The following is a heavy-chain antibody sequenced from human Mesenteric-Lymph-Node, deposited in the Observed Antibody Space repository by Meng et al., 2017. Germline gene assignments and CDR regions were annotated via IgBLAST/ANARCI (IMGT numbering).Heavy chain of an antibody. CDR2: IYTSGST. Sequence: SCTVSGGTISSYYWSWIRHPAGKGLEWIGRIYTSGSTNYNPSLKSRVTMSVDTSKNQFSLKLSSVTAADTAVYYCSRDHHGYCSGGSCYFFDYWGQGTLVTVSS. D-gene: IGHD2-15*01. J-gene: IGHJ4*02. V-gene: IGHV4-4*07. CDR3: SRDHHGYCSGGSCYFFDY. CDR1: GGTISSYY.